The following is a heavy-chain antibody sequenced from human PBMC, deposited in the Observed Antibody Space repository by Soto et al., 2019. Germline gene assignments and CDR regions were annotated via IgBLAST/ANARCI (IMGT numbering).Heavy chain of an antibody. CDR1: NGSISSGGYS. CDR2: IYPTGKT. Sequence: TLSLTCTVSNGSISSGGYSWSWIRQTPGKGLEWIGYIYPTGKTYYNPSLKNRATLSIDTSQNQFSLQLTSVTAANTAVYYCARAPPGPAPRWGVWSHGTTST. D-gene: IGHD3-16*01. CDR3: ARAPPGPAPRWGV. V-gene: IGHV4-30-2*01. J-gene: IGHJ6*02.